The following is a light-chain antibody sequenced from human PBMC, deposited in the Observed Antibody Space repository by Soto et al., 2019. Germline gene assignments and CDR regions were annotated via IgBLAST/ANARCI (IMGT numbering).Light chain of an antibody. Sequence: ENVLTQCPGTLSASPGGRATLSCRASQSVSSNYLAWYQQKPGQAPRLLIYGASSRATGIPDRFSGSGSGTDFTLTIDRLESEDFAVYFCQHYGDLPWPFGQGTKVDI. CDR3: QHYGDLPWP. V-gene: IGKV3-20*01. J-gene: IGKJ1*01. CDR1: QSVSSNY. CDR2: GAS.